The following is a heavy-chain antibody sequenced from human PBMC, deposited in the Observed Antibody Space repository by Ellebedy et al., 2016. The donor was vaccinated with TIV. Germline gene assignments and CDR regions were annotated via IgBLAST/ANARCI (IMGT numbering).Heavy chain of an antibody. CDR3: ARGFRIQLWLRLSSTYSFDY. D-gene: IGHD5-18*01. CDR2: INHSGST. J-gene: IGHJ4*02. V-gene: IGHV4-34*01. CDR1: GESFSGHY. Sequence: SETLSLTXAVYGESFSGHYWSWIRQPPGKGLEWIGEINHSGSTNYNPSLKSRVTISVDTSKNQFSLKLSSVTAADTAVYYCARGFRIQLWLRLSSTYSFDYWGQGTLVTVSS.